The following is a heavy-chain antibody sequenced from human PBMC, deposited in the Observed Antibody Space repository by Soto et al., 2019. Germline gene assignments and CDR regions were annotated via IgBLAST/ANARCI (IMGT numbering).Heavy chain of an antibody. D-gene: IGHD3-9*01. V-gene: IGHV1-69*04. CDR3: ARDPLRYFDWLLSNYYYYGMDV. J-gene: IGHJ6*02. CDR1: GGTFSSYT. Sequence: SVKVSCKASGGTFSSYTISWVRQAPGQGLEWMGRIIPILGIANYAQKFQGRVTITADKSTSTAYMELSSLRSEDTAVYYCARDPLRYFDWLLSNYYYYGMDVWGQGTTVTVSS. CDR2: IIPILGIA.